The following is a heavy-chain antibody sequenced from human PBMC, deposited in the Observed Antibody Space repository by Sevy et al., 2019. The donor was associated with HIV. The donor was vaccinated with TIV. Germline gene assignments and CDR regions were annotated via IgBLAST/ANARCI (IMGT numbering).Heavy chain of an antibody. D-gene: IGHD2-2*01. CDR3: ARQGCSKPHDY. CDR2: FSFGCGKI. CDR1: GFTFSNYA. J-gene: IGHJ4*01. V-gene: IGHV3-23*01. Sequence: GGYLRLSCAASGFTFSNYAMSWVRQAPGKGLEWVSTFSFGCGKINYADSVKGRFTISRDNSKNTLYLQMNSLRAEDTALYYCARQGCSKPHDYWGHGTLVTVSS.